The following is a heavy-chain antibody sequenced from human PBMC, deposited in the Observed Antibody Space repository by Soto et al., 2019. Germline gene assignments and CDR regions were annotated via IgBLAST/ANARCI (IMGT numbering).Heavy chain of an antibody. J-gene: IGHJ4*02. V-gene: IGHV1-46*03. CDR1: GYTFTSYY. Sequence: ASVKVSCKASGYTFTSYYMHWLLQAPGQGLEWMGIINPSGGSTSYAQKFQGRVTMTRDTSTSTVYMELSSLRSEDTAVYYCARGTRGYSGYDSVNYFDYWGQGTLVTVSS. CDR2: INPSGGST. CDR3: ARGTRGYSGYDSVNYFDY. D-gene: IGHD5-12*01.